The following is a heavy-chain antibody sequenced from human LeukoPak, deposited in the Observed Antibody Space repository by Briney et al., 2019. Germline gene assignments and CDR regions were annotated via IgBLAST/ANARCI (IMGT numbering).Heavy chain of an antibody. V-gene: IGHV4-38-2*01. J-gene: IGHJ3*02. CDR1: GYSISSDYY. Sequence: SETLSLTCAVSGYSISSDYYWGRIRQPSGKGLEWIGSIYQSVSTYYNPSLKSRVTMSVDTSKNQFSLKLSSVTAADTAVYYCARNKSTVTTSRHDAFDIWGQGTMVTVSS. D-gene: IGHD4-17*01. CDR2: IYQSVST. CDR3: ARNKSTVTTSRHDAFDI.